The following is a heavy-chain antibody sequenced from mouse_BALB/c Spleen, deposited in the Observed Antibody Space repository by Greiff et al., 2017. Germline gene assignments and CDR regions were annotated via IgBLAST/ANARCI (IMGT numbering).Heavy chain of an antibody. CDR1: GFTFSDYY. J-gene: IGHJ3*01. D-gene: IGHD2-1*01. CDR2: ISDGGSYT. CDR3: ARDRDGNYPFAY. Sequence: DVHLVESGGGLVKPGGSLKLSCAASGFTFSDYYMYWVRQTPEKRLEWVATISDGGSYTYYPDSVKGRFTISRDNAKNNLYLQMSSLKSEDTAMYYCARDRDGNYPFAYWGQGTLVTVSA. V-gene: IGHV5-4*02.